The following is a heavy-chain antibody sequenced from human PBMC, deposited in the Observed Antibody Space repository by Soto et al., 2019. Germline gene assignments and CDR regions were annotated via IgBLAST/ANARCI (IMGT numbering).Heavy chain of an antibody. Sequence: PSETLSLTCTVSGGSISSGGYYWSWIRQHPGKGLEWIGYIYYSGSTYYNPSLKSRVTISVDTAKNQFSLKLSSVTAADTAVHYCARAPETPSILGVALPYFFDYWGQGALVTVSS. D-gene: IGHD3-3*01. V-gene: IGHV4-31*03. CDR2: IYYSGST. CDR3: ARAPETPSILGVALPYFFDY. J-gene: IGHJ4*02. CDR1: GGSISSGGYY.